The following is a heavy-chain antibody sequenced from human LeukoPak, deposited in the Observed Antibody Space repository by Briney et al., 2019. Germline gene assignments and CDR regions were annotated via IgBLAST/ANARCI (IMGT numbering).Heavy chain of an antibody. CDR1: GFTFSSYA. D-gene: IGHD2-2*01. CDR2: ISYDGSNK. CDR3: ARQLGYCSSTSCRGGVFDL. Sequence: GGSLRLSCAASGFTFSSYAMHWVRQAPGKGLEWVAVISYDGSNKYYADSVKGRFTISRDNSKNTLYLQMNSLRAEDTAVYYCARQLGYCSSTSCRGGVFDLWGRGTLVTVSS. J-gene: IGHJ2*01. V-gene: IGHV3-30-3*01.